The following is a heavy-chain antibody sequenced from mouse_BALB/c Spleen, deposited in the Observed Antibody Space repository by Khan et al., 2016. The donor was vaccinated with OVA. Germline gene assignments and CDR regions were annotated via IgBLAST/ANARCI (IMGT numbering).Heavy chain of an antibody. J-gene: IGHJ4*01. CDR1: GFTFTNSY. CDR3: ASTGYGAFAY. CDR2: INPTSGST. Sequence: QVRLQQSGAELVKPGASVRLSCKASGFTFTNSYLHWVKQRPGQGLEWIGRINPTSGSTNFDAKFQGKATMTVDTSSSTAYIQLNSLTSEDTAVYDCASTGYGAFAYWGQGTLVTVSS. D-gene: IGHD1-1*02. V-gene: IGHV1-64*01.